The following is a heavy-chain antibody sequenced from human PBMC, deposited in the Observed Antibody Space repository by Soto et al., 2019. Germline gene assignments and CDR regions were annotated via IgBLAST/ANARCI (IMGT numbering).Heavy chain of an antibody. CDR2: IYYSGST. Sequence: QVQLQESGPGLVKPSETLSLTCTVSGGSISSYYWSWIRQPPGKGLEWIGYIYYSGSTNYNPSLKSRVTISVDTSKNQFSLKLSSVTAADTAVYYCARDLTYYDILTGYERYYGMDVWGQGTTVTVSS. D-gene: IGHD3-9*01. V-gene: IGHV4-59*01. J-gene: IGHJ6*02. CDR1: GGSISSYY. CDR3: ARDLTYYDILTGYERYYGMDV.